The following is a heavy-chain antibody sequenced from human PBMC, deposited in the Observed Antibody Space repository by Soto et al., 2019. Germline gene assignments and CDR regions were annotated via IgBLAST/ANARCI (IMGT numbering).Heavy chain of an antibody. V-gene: IGHV4-31*03. J-gene: IGHJ6*02. CDR1: GGSISSGGYY. CDR2: IYYSGST. CDR3: ARVRTTVTTNYYYGMDV. D-gene: IGHD4-17*01. Sequence: QVQLQESGPGLVKPSQTLSLTCTVSGGSISSGGYYWSWIRQHPGKGLEWIGYIYYSGSTYYNPSLKSRVTISVDTSKNRFSLQLSSVTAADTAVYYCARVRTTVTTNYYYGMDVWGQGTTVTVSS.